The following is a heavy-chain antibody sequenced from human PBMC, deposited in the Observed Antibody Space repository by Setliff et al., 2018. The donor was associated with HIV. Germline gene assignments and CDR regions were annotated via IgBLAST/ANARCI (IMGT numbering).Heavy chain of an antibody. CDR3: ARDQGTYCSGGSCYFHYYFDS. D-gene: IGHD2-15*01. V-gene: IGHV1-46*01. CDR1: GYIFSIYN. J-gene: IGHJ4*02. Sequence: ASVKVSCKASGYIFSIYNMHWVRQAPGQGLEWMGMMNPSGGSTSYAQKFQGRVSVTRDTSTSTVYLELSSLKSEDTALYYCARDQGTYCSGGSCYFHYYFDSWGQGTLVTVSS. CDR2: MNPSGGST.